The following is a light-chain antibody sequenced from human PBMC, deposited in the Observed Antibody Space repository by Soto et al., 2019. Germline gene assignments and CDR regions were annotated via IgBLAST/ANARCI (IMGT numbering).Light chain of an antibody. CDR2: GAS. V-gene: IGKV3-20*01. Sequence: IVLTQSPGTLSLSPGERATLSCRASQSISNNYLAWYQQTPGQAPRLLIYGASSRATGIPDRFSGSGSATDVTLTISRLEPEDFAVYYCQQYAASPLTFGQGTKVDI. J-gene: IGKJ1*01. CDR3: QQYAASPLT. CDR1: QSISNNY.